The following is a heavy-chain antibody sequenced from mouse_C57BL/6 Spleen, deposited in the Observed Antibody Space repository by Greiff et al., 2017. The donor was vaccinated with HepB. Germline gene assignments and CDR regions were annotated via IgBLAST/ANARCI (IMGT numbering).Heavy chain of an antibody. D-gene: IGHD1-1*01. CDR1: GYTFTDYN. J-gene: IGHJ4*01. V-gene: IGHV1-22*01. CDR2: INPNNGGT. Sequence: EVQLQQSGPELVKPGASVKMSCKASGYTFTDYNMHWVKPSHGKSLEWIGYINPNNGGTSYNQKFKGKATLTVNKSSSTAYMELRSLTSEDYAVYYCARRPYYYGSSYEGDAMDYWGQGTSVTVSS. CDR3: ARRPYYYGSSYEGDAMDY.